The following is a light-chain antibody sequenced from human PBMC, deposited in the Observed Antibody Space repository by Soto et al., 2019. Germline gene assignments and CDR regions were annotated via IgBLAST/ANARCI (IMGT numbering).Light chain of an antibody. CDR2: HVS. J-gene: IGKJ1*01. Sequence: DIQMTQSPSTLSASVGDRVTITCRASQSISNWLAWYQQKPGKAPKLLIYHVSSLQSGVPSRFSGSGSGTEFTLTISSLQPDDFETYYCQQYNSYSWTFGQGTKVEIK. CDR3: QQYNSYSWT. CDR1: QSISNW. V-gene: IGKV1-5*01.